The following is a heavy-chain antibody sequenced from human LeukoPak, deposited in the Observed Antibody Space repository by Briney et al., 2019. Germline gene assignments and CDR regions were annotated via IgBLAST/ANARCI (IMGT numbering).Heavy chain of an antibody. V-gene: IGHV5-51*01. Sequence: GESLKISGKGSGYSFTSYWIGGVRQMPGKGLEWMGIIYPGDSDTRYSPSFQGQVTISADKSISTAYLQWSSLKASDTSMHYCARHIPDGYCSSASCPGWFDPWGQGTLVTVSS. CDR1: GYSFTSYW. J-gene: IGHJ5*02. D-gene: IGHD2-2*01. CDR3: ARHIPDGYCSSASCPGWFDP. CDR2: IYPGDSDT.